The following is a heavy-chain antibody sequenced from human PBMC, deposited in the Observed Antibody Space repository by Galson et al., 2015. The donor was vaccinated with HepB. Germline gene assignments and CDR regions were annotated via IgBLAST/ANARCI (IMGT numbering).Heavy chain of an antibody. CDR2: ISANSGNT. CDR3: ARDVRYAFEM. Sequence: ISWVRQAPGQGLEWMGWISANSGNTNYAQKFQDRVTMTTETSTSTAYMELRSLTSDDTAVYYCARDVRYAFEMWGQGTMVTVSS. V-gene: IGHV1-18*01. J-gene: IGHJ3*02. D-gene: IGHD3-10*02.